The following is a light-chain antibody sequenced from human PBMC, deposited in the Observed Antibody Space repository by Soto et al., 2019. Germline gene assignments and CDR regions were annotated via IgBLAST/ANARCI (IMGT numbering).Light chain of an antibody. Sequence: DIQMTQSPSSLSASVGDRVTITCRASQGISNYLAWYQQKPGKVPKLLIYAASTLQSGVPSRFRGSGSGTDFTLSISSLQPEDVATYFCQRYKSAPRTFGQGTKVEIK. V-gene: IGKV1-27*01. J-gene: IGKJ1*01. CDR3: QRYKSAPRT. CDR1: QGISNY. CDR2: AAS.